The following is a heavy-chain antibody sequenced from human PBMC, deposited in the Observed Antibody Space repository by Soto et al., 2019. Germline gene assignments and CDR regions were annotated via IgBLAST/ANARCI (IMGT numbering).Heavy chain of an antibody. Sequence: EVQLLESGGGFVQPGGSLGLSCAASGFPFSSYAMTWVRQAPGKGLEWVSLISGSGGSTYYTDSVKGRFTISRDNSRDTLYLQMNSLRAEDTAVYYCAKVHGSGSYNNFLDYWGQGTLVTGSS. CDR1: GFPFSSYA. J-gene: IGHJ4*02. V-gene: IGHV3-23*01. D-gene: IGHD3-10*01. CDR2: ISGSGGST. CDR3: AKVHGSGSYNNFLDY.